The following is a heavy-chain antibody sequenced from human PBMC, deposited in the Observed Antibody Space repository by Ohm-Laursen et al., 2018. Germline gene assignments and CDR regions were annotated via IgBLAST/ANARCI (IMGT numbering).Heavy chain of an antibody. CDR3: ARKLYYYDSGDKGWFDP. V-gene: IGHV3-7*01. Sequence: SLRLSCAASGFTFSRLWMSWVRQAPGKGLEWVANIKQDGSKTYYVDSVKGRFTISRDNAQNSLYLQMNSLRAEDTAVYYCARKLYYYDSGDKGWFDPWGQGTLVTVSS. D-gene: IGHD3-22*01. CDR1: GFTFSRLW. J-gene: IGHJ5*02. CDR2: IKQDGSKT.